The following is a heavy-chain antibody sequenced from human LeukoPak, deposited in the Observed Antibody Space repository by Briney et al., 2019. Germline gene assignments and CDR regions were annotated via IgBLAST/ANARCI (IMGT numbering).Heavy chain of an antibody. CDR2: FDPEDGET. Sequence: ASVKVSCKASGYTFTGYYTHWVRQAPGKGLEWMGGFDPEDGETIYAQKFQGRVTMTEDTSTDTAYMELSSLRSEDTAVYYCATDNKGYYLEPFDYWGQGTLVTVSS. V-gene: IGHV1-24*01. D-gene: IGHD3-10*01. J-gene: IGHJ4*02. CDR3: ATDNKGYYLEPFDY. CDR1: GYTFTGYY.